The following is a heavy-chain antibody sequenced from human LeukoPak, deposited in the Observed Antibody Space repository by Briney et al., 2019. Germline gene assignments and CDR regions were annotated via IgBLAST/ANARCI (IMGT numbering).Heavy chain of an antibody. J-gene: IGHJ4*02. CDR3: ANFHRGYSYGSIDY. CDR1: GFTFSSYA. Sequence: PGGSLRPSCAASGFTFSSYAMSWVRQAPGKGLEWVSAISGSGGSTYYADSVKGRFTISRDNSKNTLYLQMNSLRAEDTAVYYCANFHRGYSYGSIDYWGQGTLVTVSS. D-gene: IGHD5-18*01. CDR2: ISGSGGST. V-gene: IGHV3-23*01.